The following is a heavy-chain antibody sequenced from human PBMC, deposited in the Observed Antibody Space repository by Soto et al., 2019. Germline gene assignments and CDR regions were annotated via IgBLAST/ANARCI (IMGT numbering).Heavy chain of an antibody. V-gene: IGHV3-15*01. D-gene: IGHD6-13*01. CDR1: GFTFNNAW. Sequence: HGGSLRLSCAASGFTFNNAWMSWVRQAPGKGLEWVGRIKSKTDGGTTDYAAPVKGRFTISRDDSKNMLYLQMNSLKTEDTAVYSCTTGLGQQLVPFDYWGQGTLVTVSS. J-gene: IGHJ4*02. CDR3: TTGLGQQLVPFDY. CDR2: IKSKTDGGTT.